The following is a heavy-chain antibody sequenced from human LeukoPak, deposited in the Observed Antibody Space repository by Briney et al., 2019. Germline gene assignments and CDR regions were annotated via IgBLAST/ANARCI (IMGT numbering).Heavy chain of an antibody. CDR2: INHSGST. CDR3: ARGSRGKRSFWNY. Sequence: LEWIGEINHSGSTNYNPSLKSRVTISVDTSKNQFSLKLSSVTAADTAVYYCARGSRGKRSFWNYWGQGTLVTVSS. J-gene: IGHJ4*02. D-gene: IGHD3-3*01. V-gene: IGHV4-34*01.